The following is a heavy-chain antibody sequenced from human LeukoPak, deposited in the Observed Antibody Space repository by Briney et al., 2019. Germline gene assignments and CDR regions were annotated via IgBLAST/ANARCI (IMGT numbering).Heavy chain of an antibody. CDR2: IYAGNSDA. CDR3: AIINHPDGRVY. Sequence: GESLKISCKGSGYPFTTSWIGWVRQLPGKGLEWTAIIYAGNSDAKYSPSFQGQVSISTDRSISTAYLHWSSLKASDTAIYYCAIINHPDGRVYWGQGNLVTVSS. CDR1: GYPFTTSW. D-gene: IGHD5-24*01. V-gene: IGHV5-51*01. J-gene: IGHJ4*02.